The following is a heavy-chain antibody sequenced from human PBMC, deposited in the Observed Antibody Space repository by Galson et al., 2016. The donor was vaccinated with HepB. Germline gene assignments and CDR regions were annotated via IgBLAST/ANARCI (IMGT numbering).Heavy chain of an antibody. J-gene: IGHJ4*02. Sequence: SETLSLTCAVYGETFSGYYWTWIRQPPGEGLQWIGEINHYGSVNYSPSLKSRVTISVDTSKNQFSLRLKYVTAADTAVYYCARERGGYCTETTCERGQMLYWGQGNLVTVSP. V-gene: IGHV4-34*01. CDR3: ARERGGYCTETTCERGQMLY. CDR2: INHYGSV. CDR1: GETFSGYY. D-gene: IGHD2-8*02.